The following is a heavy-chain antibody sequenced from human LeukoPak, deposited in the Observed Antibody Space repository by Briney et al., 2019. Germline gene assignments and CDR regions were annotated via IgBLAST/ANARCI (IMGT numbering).Heavy chain of an antibody. V-gene: IGHV4-59*01. D-gene: IGHD3-3*01. CDR3: ARPRYDFWSGYYGYFDY. CDR2: IYYSGST. Sequence: SETLSLTCTVSGCSTSSYYWSWIRQPPGKGLEWIGYIYYSGSTNYNPSLKSRVTISVDTSKNQFSLKLSSVTAADTAVYYCARPRYDFWSGYYGYFDYWGQGTLVTVSS. J-gene: IGHJ4*02. CDR1: GCSTSSYY.